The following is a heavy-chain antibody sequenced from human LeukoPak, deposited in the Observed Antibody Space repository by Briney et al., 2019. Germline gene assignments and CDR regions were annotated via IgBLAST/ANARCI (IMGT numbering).Heavy chain of an antibody. CDR2: ISSSGSTI. CDR1: GFTFSDYY. J-gene: IGHJ6*03. CDR3: ARDRDSSGYYPYYYYMDV. Sequence: GGSLRLSCAASGFTFSDYYMSWIRQAPGKGLEWVSYISSSGSTIYYADSVKGRFTISRDNAKNSLYLQMNSLRAEDTAVYYCARDRDSSGYYPYYYYMDVWGKGTTVTISS. D-gene: IGHD3-22*01. V-gene: IGHV3-11*04.